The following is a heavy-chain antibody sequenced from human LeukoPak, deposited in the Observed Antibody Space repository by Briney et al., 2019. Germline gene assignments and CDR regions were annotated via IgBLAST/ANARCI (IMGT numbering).Heavy chain of an antibody. CDR2: INHSGST. Sequence: SETLSLTCAVYGGSFSGYYWSWIRQPPGKGLEWIGEINHSGSTNYNPSLKSRVTISVDTSKSQFSLKLSSVTAADTAVYYCARGRYGSGSYYNKNNWFDPWGQGTLVTVSS. J-gene: IGHJ5*02. D-gene: IGHD3-10*01. CDR3: ARGRYGSGSYYNKNNWFDP. V-gene: IGHV4-34*01. CDR1: GGSFSGYY.